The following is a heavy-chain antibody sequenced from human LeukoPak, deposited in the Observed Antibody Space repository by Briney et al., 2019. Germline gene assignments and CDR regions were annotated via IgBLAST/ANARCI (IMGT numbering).Heavy chain of an antibody. D-gene: IGHD4-17*01. J-gene: IGHJ6*03. Sequence: ASVKVSCKASGYTFTGYFMHWVRQAPGQGLEWMGRINPNSGGTNYAQKYQGRVTMTRDTSISTAYMELSGLRSDDTAVYYCARAIRGVYGDYAPGYYYYYMDVWGKGTTVTVSS. CDR3: ARAIRGVYGDYAPGYYYYYMDV. CDR2: INPNSGGT. CDR1: GYTFTGYF. V-gene: IGHV1-2*06.